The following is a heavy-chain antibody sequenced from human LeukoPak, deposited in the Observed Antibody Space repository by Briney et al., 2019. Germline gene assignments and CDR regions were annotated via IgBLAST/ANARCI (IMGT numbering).Heavy chain of an antibody. CDR3: ARKGWVVLRAFDV. CDR1: GGSFSGYY. Sequence: SETLSLTCAVYGGSFSGYYWNWIRQPPGRGLEWVGEINQNGSTNYNPSLKSGVTISLDTSKNKFSLKLKSMPAAATAVYYCARKGWVVLRAFDVWGRGTMVTVSS. D-gene: IGHD2-8*02. V-gene: IGHV4-34*01. CDR2: INQNGST. J-gene: IGHJ3*01.